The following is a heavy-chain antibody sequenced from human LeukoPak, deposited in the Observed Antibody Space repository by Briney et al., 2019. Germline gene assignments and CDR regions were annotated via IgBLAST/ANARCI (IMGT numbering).Heavy chain of an antibody. CDR2: IDKKDNFYAT. D-gene: IGHD1-26*01. V-gene: IGHV3-73*01. Sequence: PGGSLRLSCGASGFALSGSAIHWVRQSSGKGLEWVGHIDKKDNFYATTSAASVTGRFTISRDDSKNTAYLQMNSLKSEDTALYYCCRDSGTYNTLVPWGQGTLVTVSS. CDR1: GFALSGSA. CDR3: CRDSGTYNTLVP. J-gene: IGHJ5*02.